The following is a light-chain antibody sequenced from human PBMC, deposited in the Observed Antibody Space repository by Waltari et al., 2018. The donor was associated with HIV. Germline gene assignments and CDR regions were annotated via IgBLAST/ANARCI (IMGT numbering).Light chain of an antibody. CDR2: DAS. J-gene: IGKJ4*01. CDR3: QQYDNLPLT. CDR1: QDISNY. V-gene: IGKV1-33*01. Sequence: LKITQSPSSLSASVGDSISITCQASQDISNYLNWYQQKPGKAPKLLIYDASNLETGVPSRFSGSGSGTDFTFTISSLQPEDIATYYCQQYDNLPLTFGGGTKVEIK.